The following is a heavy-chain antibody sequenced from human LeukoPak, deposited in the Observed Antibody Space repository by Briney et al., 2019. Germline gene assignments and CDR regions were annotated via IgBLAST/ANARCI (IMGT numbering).Heavy chain of an antibody. CDR3: AKGVVVGQDAFDI. D-gene: IGHD3-22*01. CDR2: IWYDGSNK. Sequence: GGSLRLSCAASGFTFSSYGMHWVRQAPGKGLEWVAVIWYDGSNKYYADSVKGRFTISRDNSKNTLYLQMNSLRAEDTAVYYCAKGVVVGQDAFDIWGQGTMVTVSS. CDR1: GFTFSSYG. J-gene: IGHJ3*02. V-gene: IGHV3-33*06.